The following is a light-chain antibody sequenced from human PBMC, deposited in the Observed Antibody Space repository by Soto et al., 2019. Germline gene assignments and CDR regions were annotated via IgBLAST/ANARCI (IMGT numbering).Light chain of an antibody. CDR3: SSFGTTATRWV. CDR1: SSDLGTYNH. CDR2: EVS. Sequence: QSALTQPASVSGSPGQSITISCTGTSSDLGTYNHVSWYQQNPGKAPKLMIYEVSNRPSGVSNRFSGSKSGNTAFLTISGLQAEDEADYYCSSFGTTATRWVFGGGTKLTVL. V-gene: IGLV2-14*01. J-gene: IGLJ3*02.